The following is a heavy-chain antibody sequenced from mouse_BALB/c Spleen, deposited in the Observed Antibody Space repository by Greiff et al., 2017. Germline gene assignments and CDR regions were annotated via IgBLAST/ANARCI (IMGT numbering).Heavy chain of an antibody. J-gene: IGHJ4*01. V-gene: IGHV14-3*02. CDR3: ARRPPDGYYYAMDY. Sequence: EVQLQQSGAELVKPGASVKLSCTASGFNIKDSYMHWVKQRPEQGLEWIGRIDPANGNTKYDPKFQGKATITADTSSNTAYLQLSSLTSEDTAVYYCARRPPDGYYYAMDYWGQGTSVTVSS. CDR2: IDPANGNT. CDR1: GFNIKDSY. D-gene: IGHD2-3*01.